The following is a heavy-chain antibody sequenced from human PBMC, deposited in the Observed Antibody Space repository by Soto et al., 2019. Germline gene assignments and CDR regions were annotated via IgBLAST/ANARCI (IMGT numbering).Heavy chain of an antibody. CDR1: GGTFSSYA. D-gene: IGHD6-25*01. V-gene: IGHV1-69*13. J-gene: IGHJ6*02. CDR2: IIPIFGTA. Sequence: SVKVSCKASGGTFSSYAISWVRQAPGQGLEWMGGIIPIFGTANYAQKFQGRVTITADESTSTAYMELSSLRSEDTAVYYCARGGRHSDYYYYYGMDVWGQGTTVTVSS. CDR3: ARGGRHSDYYYYYGMDV.